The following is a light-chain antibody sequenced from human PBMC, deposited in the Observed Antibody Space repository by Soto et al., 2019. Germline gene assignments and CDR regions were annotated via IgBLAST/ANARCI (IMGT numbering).Light chain of an antibody. CDR1: QSVSSSY. V-gene: IGKV3D-20*01. J-gene: IGKJ5*01. CDR3: QQYGSSPPIT. CDR2: DAS. Sequence: EIVLTQSPATLSLSPGERATLSCGASQSVSSSYLSWYQQKPDLAPRLLIYDASSRATGIPDRFSGSGSGTDFTLTISRLEPEDFAVDYCQQYGSSPPITFGQGTRLEIK.